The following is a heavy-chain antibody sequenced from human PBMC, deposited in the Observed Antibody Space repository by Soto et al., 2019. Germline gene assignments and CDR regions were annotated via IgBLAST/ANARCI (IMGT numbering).Heavy chain of an antibody. CDR2: IHCGGDYT. V-gene: IGHV3-23*01. CDR3: AKNRGSGSYSNWSFDV. Sequence: EVQLLESGGGLVQPGGSLRLSCAASGFTFSCCAMSWVRQAPGKGLEWVSTIHCGGDYTHYTDSVKGRFTISRDNSRNTLYRPMNSLRAEDTAVYYCAKNRGSGSYSNWSFDVWCRGTLFTVSS. D-gene: IGHD1-26*01. J-gene: IGHJ2*01. CDR1: GFTFSCCA.